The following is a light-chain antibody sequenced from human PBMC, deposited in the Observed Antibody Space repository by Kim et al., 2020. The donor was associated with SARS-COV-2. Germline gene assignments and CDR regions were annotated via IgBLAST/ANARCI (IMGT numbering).Light chain of an antibody. V-gene: IGLV3-9*01. CDR3: QVWDSSTWV. Sequence: SYELTQPLSVSVALGQTARITCGGNNIGSKNVHWYQQKPGQAPVLVIYRDSNRPSGIPERISGSNSGNTATLTISRAQAGDEADYYCQVWDSSTWVFGGGTQLTVL. CDR2: RDS. CDR1: NIGSKN. J-gene: IGLJ3*02.